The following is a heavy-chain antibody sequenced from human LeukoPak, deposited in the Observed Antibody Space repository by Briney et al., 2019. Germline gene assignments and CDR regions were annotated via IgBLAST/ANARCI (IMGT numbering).Heavy chain of an antibody. D-gene: IGHD5-18*01. CDR2: MNSDGSST. J-gene: IGHJ4*02. CDR3: VRVGGYSYGSLDS. CDR1: GFTFSSYW. Sequence: PGGSLRLSCAASGFTFSSYWMHWVRHAPGKGLVWVSRMNSDGSSTTYADSVKGRFTISRDNAKNTLYLQMSSVRAEDTAVYYRVRVGGYSYGSLDSWGQGTLVTVSS. V-gene: IGHV3-74*03.